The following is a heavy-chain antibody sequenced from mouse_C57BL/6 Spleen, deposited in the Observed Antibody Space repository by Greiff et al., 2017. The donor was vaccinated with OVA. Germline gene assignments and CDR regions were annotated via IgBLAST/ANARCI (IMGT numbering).Heavy chain of an antibody. CDR1: GYSITSDY. Sequence: DVKLVESGPGLAKPSQPLSLTCSVPGYSITSDYWNWIRKFPGNKLEYMGYISYSGSTYYNPSLKSRISITRDTSKNQYYLQLNSVTTEDTATYYCARSGYYDYDYFDYWGQGTTLTVSS. CDR2: ISYSGST. CDR3: ARSGYYDYDYFDY. J-gene: IGHJ2*01. V-gene: IGHV3-8*01. D-gene: IGHD2-4*01.